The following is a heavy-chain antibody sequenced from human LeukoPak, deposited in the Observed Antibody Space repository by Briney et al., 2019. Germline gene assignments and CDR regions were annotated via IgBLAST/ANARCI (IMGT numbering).Heavy chain of an antibody. J-gene: IGHJ5*02. Sequence: SETLSLTCTVSGGSISSGGYYWSWIRQHPGQGLEWIGYIYYSGSTYYNPSLKSRVTISVDTSKNQFSLKLSSVTAADTAVYYCARGSKRGYYYGSGSSPNWFDPWGQGTLVTVSS. CDR3: ARGSKRGYYYGSGSSPNWFDP. D-gene: IGHD3-10*01. CDR2: IYYSGST. CDR1: GGSISSGGYY. V-gene: IGHV4-31*03.